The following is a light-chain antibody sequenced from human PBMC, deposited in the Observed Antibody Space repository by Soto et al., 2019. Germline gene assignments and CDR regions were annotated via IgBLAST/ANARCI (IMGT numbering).Light chain of an antibody. V-gene: IGKV1-39*01. Sequence: DFQMTQSPSSLSASVGDRVSIACRASQSIGCSLHWYQQKPGKAPTLLIYSGSNLQGGGPSRVSGSGSGTGFTLTISSLQPEYVAIYYCQQRYTAPFTVGPGTKVDVK. CDR3: QQRYTAPFT. CDR1: QSIGCS. CDR2: SGS. J-gene: IGKJ3*01.